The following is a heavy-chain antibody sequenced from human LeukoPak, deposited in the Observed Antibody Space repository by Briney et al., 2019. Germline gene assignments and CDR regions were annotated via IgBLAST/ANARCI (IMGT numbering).Heavy chain of an antibody. J-gene: IGHJ5*02. V-gene: IGHV4-59*01. CDR3: ARDRLQLQS. CDR2: IYYTGDT. D-gene: IGHD1-1*01. Sequence: PSETLSLTCTVSGGSISNYYWNWIRQPPGKGLEWIGYIYYTGDTNYNPSLKSRVTISVDTSKNQFSLKLSSVTAADTAVYYCARDRLQLQSWGQGTLVTVSS. CDR1: GGSISNYY.